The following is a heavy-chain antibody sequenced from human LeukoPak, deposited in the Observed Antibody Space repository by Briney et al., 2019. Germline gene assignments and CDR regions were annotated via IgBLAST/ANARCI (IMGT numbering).Heavy chain of an antibody. J-gene: IGHJ4*02. CDR3: ARAEDCGGDCYYGYYFDY. Sequence: SVKVSCKASGGTFSSYAISWVRQAPGQGLEWMGGIIPIFGTANYAQKFQGRVTITADKSTSTAYMELSSLRSEDTAVYYCARAEDCGGDCYYGYYFDYWGQGTLVTVSS. CDR1: GGTFSSYA. V-gene: IGHV1-69*06. D-gene: IGHD2-21*02. CDR2: IIPIFGTA.